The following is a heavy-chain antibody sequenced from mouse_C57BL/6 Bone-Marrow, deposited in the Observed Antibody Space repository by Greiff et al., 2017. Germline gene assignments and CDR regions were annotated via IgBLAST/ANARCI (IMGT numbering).Heavy chain of an antibody. J-gene: IGHJ4*01. D-gene: IGHD2-4*01. CDR3: AREDIYYDYEGLYYYAMDY. Sequence: QVQLQQPGAELVRPGTSVKLSCKASGYTFTSYWMHWVKQRPGQGLEWIGVIDPSDSYTNSNQKFKGKATLTVDTSSSTAYMQLSSLTSEDSAVYYCAREDIYYDYEGLYYYAMDYWGQGTSVTVSS. V-gene: IGHV1-59*01. CDR2: IDPSDSYT. CDR1: GYTFTSYW.